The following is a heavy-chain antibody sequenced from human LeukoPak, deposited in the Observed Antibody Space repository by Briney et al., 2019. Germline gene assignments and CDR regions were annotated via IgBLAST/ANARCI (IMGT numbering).Heavy chain of an antibody. V-gene: IGHV3-21*01. CDR2: ISSSSSYI. J-gene: IGHJ4*02. D-gene: IGHD1-26*01. CDR1: GFTFSSYT. CDR3: ARDDGSYSRSPGFDY. Sequence: GGSLRLSCAVSGFTFSSYTMNWVRQAPGKGLEWVSSISSSSSYIYYADSVKSRFTISRDNAKNSLYLQMNSLRAEDTAVYYCARDDGSYSRSPGFDYWGQGTLVTVSS.